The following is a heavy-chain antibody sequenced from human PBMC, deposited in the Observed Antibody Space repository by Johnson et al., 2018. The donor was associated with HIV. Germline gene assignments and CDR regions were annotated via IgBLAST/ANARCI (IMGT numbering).Heavy chain of an antibody. J-gene: IGHJ3*02. CDR1: GFTFSTYA. V-gene: IGHV3-48*04. D-gene: IGHD3-10*01. Sequence: VQLVESGGTLVQPGGSLRLSCAASGFTFSTYAMNWVRQAPGKGLEWVSYISSSGSTIYYADSVKGRFTISRDNAKNSLYLQMNSLRAEDTAVYYCARGHMVRGVTHAFDIWGQGTMVTASS. CDR3: ARGHMVRGVTHAFDI. CDR2: ISSSGSTI.